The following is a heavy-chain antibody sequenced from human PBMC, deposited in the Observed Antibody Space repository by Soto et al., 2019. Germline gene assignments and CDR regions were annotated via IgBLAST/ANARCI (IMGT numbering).Heavy chain of an antibody. Sequence: QVQLQESGPGLVKPSETLSLTCTVSGGSVSSGSYYWSWIRQPPGKGLEWIGYIYYSGSTNYNPSRNSRVTIPVDTSKNQFSLKLSSVTAADTAVYYCAREGRDGYIDFGYWGQGTLVTVSS. D-gene: IGHD5-12*01. J-gene: IGHJ4*02. CDR1: GGSVSSGSYY. CDR3: AREGRDGYIDFGY. V-gene: IGHV4-61*01. CDR2: IYYSGST.